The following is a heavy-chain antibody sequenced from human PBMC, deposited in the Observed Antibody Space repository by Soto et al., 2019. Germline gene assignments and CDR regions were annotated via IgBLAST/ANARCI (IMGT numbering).Heavy chain of an antibody. CDR2: MNPNSGNT. CDR1: GYTFTSYD. Sequence: ASVKVSCKASGYTFTSYDINWVRQATGQGLEWMGRMNPNSGNTGYAQKFQGRVTMTRNTSMSTAYMELSSLRSEDTAVYYCATIAAVPYAIFDYWGQGTLVTVSS. V-gene: IGHV1-8*01. CDR3: ATIAAVPYAIFDY. J-gene: IGHJ4*02. D-gene: IGHD6-13*01.